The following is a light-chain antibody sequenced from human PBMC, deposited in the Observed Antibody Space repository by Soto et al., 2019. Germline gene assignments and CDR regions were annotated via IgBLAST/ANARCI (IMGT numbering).Light chain of an antibody. Sequence: QSALTQPPSASGSPGQSVTISCTGTSSDVGGYFYVSWYQQHPGKAPKLMIYEVTKQPSGVPDRFSGSKSGNTASLTVSGLQAEDEAEYYCSSYAGSNNWVFGGGTKLTVL. V-gene: IGLV2-8*01. J-gene: IGLJ3*02. CDR3: SSYAGSNNWV. CDR1: SSDVGGYFY. CDR2: EVT.